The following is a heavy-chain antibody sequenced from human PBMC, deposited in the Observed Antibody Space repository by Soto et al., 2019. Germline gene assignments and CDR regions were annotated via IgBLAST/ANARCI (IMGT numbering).Heavy chain of an antibody. CDR1: GYTFTSYG. J-gene: IGHJ5*02. Sequence: GASVEVSCKXSGYTFTSYGISWVRQAPGQGLEWMGWISACNGNTNYAQKLQGRVTMTTDTSTSTAYMELRSLRSDDTAVYYCARGSGYYGSGSREWFDPWGQGTLVTVSS. D-gene: IGHD3-10*01. CDR2: ISACNGNT. CDR3: ARGSGYYGSGSREWFDP. V-gene: IGHV1-18*04.